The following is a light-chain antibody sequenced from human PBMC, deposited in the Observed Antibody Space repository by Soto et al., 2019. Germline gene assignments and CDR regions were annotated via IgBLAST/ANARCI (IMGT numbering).Light chain of an antibody. V-gene: IGKV3-11*01. CDR2: DAS. CDR3: QHRSNWPPRGHT. CDR1: QSVSSY. Sequence: EIVLTQSPATLSLSPGERATLSCRASQSVSSYLAWYQQKPGQAPRLLIYDASNRATGIPARFSGSGSGTDFTLTIISLEPEDFAVYYCQHRSNWPPRGHTFGGGTNVEIK. J-gene: IGKJ4*01.